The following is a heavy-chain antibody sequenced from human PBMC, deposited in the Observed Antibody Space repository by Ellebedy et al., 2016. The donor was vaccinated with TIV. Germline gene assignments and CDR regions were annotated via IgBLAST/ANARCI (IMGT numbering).Heavy chain of an antibody. J-gene: IGHJ5*02. Sequence: GKSLKISCAASGFSFSGYSMNWVRQAPGMGLEWVSYIHGSSGPIYYADSVKGRFTISRDNAKNSLYLQMSGLRAEDTAVYYCARDGSNAWLDLWGHGTLVTVSS. CDR3: ARDGSNAWLDL. D-gene: IGHD3-10*01. CDR1: GFSFSGYS. V-gene: IGHV3-48*01. CDR2: IHGSSGPI.